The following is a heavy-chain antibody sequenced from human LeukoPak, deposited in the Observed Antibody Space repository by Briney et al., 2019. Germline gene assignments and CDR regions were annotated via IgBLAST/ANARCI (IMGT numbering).Heavy chain of an antibody. CDR1: GFTFSSYE. J-gene: IGHJ1*01. Sequence: GGSLRLSCAASGFTFSSYEMNWVRQAPGKGLEYVSAISSNGGSTYYADSVKGRFTISRDNSKNTLYLQMSSLRAEDTAVYYCVKADYYDTSNYYYRYFQYWGQGTLVTVSS. CDR3: VKADYYDTSNYYYRYFQY. V-gene: IGHV3-64D*09. CDR2: ISSNGGST. D-gene: IGHD3-22*01.